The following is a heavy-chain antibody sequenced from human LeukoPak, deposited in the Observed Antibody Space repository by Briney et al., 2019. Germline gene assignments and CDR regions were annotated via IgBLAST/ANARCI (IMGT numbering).Heavy chain of an antibody. Sequence: ASVKVSCKASGYSFIGYYIHWVRQAPGQGLEWMGWINPNSGGTNYAQRFQGRVTMTRDTSISITYMELSRLRSDDTAVYYCARDLITMVRGHHRPDYWGQGTLVTVSS. CDR3: ARDLITMVRGHHRPDY. CDR1: GYSFIGYY. V-gene: IGHV1-2*02. CDR2: INPNSGGT. J-gene: IGHJ4*02. D-gene: IGHD3-10*01.